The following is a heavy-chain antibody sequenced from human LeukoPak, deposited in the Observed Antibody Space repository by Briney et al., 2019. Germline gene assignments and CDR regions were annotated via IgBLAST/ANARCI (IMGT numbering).Heavy chain of an antibody. CDR3: ARGSSATITWFYYYYGMDV. V-gene: IGHV1-8*01. CDR2: MNPNSGNT. Sequence: ASVKVSCKASGYTFTSYDINWVRQATGQGLEWMEWMNPNSGNTGYAQKFQGRVTMTRNTSISTAYMELSSLRSEDTAVYYCARGSSATITWFYYYYGMDVWGQGTTVTVSS. J-gene: IGHJ6*02. CDR1: GYTFTSYD. D-gene: IGHD5-24*01.